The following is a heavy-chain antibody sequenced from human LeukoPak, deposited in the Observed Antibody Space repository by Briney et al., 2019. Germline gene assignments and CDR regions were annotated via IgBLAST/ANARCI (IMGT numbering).Heavy chain of an antibody. CDR2: INHSGST. CDR3: ARGTYYYDSSGYYPFDY. D-gene: IGHD3-22*01. V-gene: IGHV4-34*01. Sequence: SETLSLTCAVYGGSFSGYYWSWIRQPPGKGLEWIGEINHSGSTNYNPSLKSRVTISVDTSKNQFPLKLSSVTAADTAVYYCARGTYYYDSSGYYPFDYWGQGTLVTVSS. J-gene: IGHJ4*02. CDR1: GGSFSGYY.